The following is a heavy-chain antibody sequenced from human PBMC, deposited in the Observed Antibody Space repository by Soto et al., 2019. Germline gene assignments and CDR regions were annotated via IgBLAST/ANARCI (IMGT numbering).Heavy chain of an antibody. CDR1: GYTFTSYY. Sequence: ASVKVSCKASGYTFTSYYMHWVRQAPGQGLEWMGIINPSGGSTSYAQKFQGRVTMTRDTSISTAYMELSSLTSDDTAVYYCARYRRPYAMDVWGQGTTVTVSS. CDR2: INPSGGST. J-gene: IGHJ6*02. V-gene: IGHV1-46*01. CDR3: ARYRRPYAMDV.